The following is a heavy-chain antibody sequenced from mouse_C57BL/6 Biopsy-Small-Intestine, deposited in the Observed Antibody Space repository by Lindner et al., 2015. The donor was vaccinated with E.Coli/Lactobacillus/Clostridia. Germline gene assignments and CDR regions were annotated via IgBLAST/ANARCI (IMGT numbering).Heavy chain of an antibody. D-gene: IGHD2-10*02. V-gene: IGHV1S18*01. J-gene: IGHJ4*01. Sequence: SVKVSCKASGFTFTSPAVQWVRQARGQRLEWIGWIVVGSGNTNYAQKFQERVTITRDMSTSTAYMELSSLRSEDTAVYYCAAGRYARLLDYWGQGTLVTVSS. CDR3: AAGRYARLLDY. CDR2: IVVGSGNT. CDR1: GFTFTSPA.